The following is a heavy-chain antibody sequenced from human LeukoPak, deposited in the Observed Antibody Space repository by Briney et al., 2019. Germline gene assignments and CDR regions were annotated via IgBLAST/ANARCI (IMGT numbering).Heavy chain of an antibody. CDR2: INHSGST. J-gene: IGHJ6*02. CDR1: GGSFSGYY. CDR3: ASEKIVVVPAANYGMDV. V-gene: IGHV4-34*01. D-gene: IGHD2-2*01. Sequence: SETLSLTCAVYGGSFSGYYWSWIRQPPGKGLEWIGEINHSGSTNYNPSLKSRVTISVDTSKNQFSLKLSSVTAADTAVYYCASEKIVVVPAANYGMDVWGQGTTVTVSS.